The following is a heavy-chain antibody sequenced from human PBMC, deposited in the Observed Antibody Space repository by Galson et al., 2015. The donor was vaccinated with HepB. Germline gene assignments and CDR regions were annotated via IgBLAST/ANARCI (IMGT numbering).Heavy chain of an antibody. CDR2: SRSKVKSYTT. Sequence: SLRLSCAVSGFTSSDYYMDWVRQAPGKGLQWIGRSRSKVKSYTTDFASSVKGRFSISRGDSENSLNLQMNNLKIEDTAVYYCVRVKDGGSFDSWGQGTLVIVSS. CDR3: VRVKDGGSFDS. D-gene: IGHD3-16*01. J-gene: IGHJ5*01. V-gene: IGHV3-72*01. CDR1: GFTSSDYY.